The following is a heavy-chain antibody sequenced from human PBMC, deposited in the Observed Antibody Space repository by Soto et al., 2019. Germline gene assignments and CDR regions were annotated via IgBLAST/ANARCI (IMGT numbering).Heavy chain of an antibody. D-gene: IGHD1-7*01. Sequence: GGSLRLSCAASGFTFRVHYMDRVRQAPGKGLEWVVRIRTKTNSYTTEYAASVKGRFTISRDDSKNSVFLQMNSLQTEDTAVYYCAKTFGNNWDSHYSDCWGQGTLVTVSS. V-gene: IGHV3-72*01. CDR2: IRTKTNSYTT. J-gene: IGHJ4*02. CDR1: GFTFRVHY. CDR3: AKTFGNNWDSHYSDC.